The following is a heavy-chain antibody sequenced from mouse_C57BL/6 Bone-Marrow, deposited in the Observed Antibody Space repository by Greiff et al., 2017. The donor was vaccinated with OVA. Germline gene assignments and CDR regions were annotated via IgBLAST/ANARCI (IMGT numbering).Heavy chain of an antibody. CDR2: IYPGDGDT. J-gene: IGHJ4*01. CDR3: ARLANWVPYYAMDY. CDR1: GYAFSSYW. V-gene: IGHV1-80*01. D-gene: IGHD4-1*01. Sequence: QVQLQQSGAELVKPGASVKISCKASGYAFSSYWMNWVKQRPGKGLEWIGQIYPGDGDTNYNGKFKGKATLTADKSSSTAYMQLSSLTSEDSAVYFCARLANWVPYYAMDYWGQGTSVTVSS.